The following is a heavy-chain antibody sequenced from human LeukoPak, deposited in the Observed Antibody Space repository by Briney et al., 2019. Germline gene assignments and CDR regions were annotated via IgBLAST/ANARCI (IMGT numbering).Heavy chain of an antibody. D-gene: IGHD6-19*01. CDR3: AKGFGIGIAVAGTYYFDY. CDR1: GFTFSSYA. J-gene: IGHJ4*02. Sequence: PGGSLRLSCEASGFTFSSYAMSWVRQAPGKGLEWVSAISGSGGSTYYADSVKGRFTISRDNSKNTLYLQMNSLRAEDTAVYYCAKGFGIGIAVAGTYYFDYWGQGTLVTVSS. CDR2: ISGSGGST. V-gene: IGHV3-23*01.